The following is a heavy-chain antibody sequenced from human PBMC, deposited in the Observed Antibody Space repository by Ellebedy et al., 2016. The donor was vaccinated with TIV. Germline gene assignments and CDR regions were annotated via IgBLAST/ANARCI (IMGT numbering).Heavy chain of an antibody. CDR2: IYYSGST. J-gene: IGHJ6*02. Sequence: MPSETLSLTCTVSGGSISSYYWSWIRQPPGKGLEWIGYIYYSGSTNYNPSLKSRVTISVDTSNNQFSLKLSSVTAADTAVYYCARGEVTLYYYGMDVWGQGTTVTVSS. CDR3: ARGEVTLYYYGMDV. V-gene: IGHV4-59*01. CDR1: GGSISSYY.